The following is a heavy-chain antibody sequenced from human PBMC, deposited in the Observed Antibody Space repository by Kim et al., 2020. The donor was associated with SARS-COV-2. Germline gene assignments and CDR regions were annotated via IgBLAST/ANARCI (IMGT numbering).Heavy chain of an antibody. CDR1: GFTLSVHW. CDR2: IKPDGSDQ. Sequence: GGSLRLSCAASGFTLSVHWMSWVRQAPGKGLEWVADIKPDGSDQYYVDSVKGRFTISRDNAKNSLYLQMKNLRGEDTAVYYCARGHWGRDYWGQGTLVTVSS. V-gene: IGHV3-7*03. CDR3: ARGHWGRDY. J-gene: IGHJ4*02. D-gene: IGHD7-27*01.